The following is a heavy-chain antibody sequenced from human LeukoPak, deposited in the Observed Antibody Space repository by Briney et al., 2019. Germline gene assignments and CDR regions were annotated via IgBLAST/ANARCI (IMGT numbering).Heavy chain of an antibody. Sequence: SETLSLTCTVSRGSISTSSFYWGWIRQPPGKGLEWIGSIYYSGTIYYNPSLRSRVTISADTSKNQFSLKLNYVTAADTAVYYCARFSYYDSSDYSNWFDPWGQGTLVTVSS. CDR3: ARFSYYDSSDYSNWFDP. CDR1: RGSISTSSFY. CDR2: IYYSGTI. J-gene: IGHJ5*02. V-gene: IGHV4-39*01. D-gene: IGHD3-22*01.